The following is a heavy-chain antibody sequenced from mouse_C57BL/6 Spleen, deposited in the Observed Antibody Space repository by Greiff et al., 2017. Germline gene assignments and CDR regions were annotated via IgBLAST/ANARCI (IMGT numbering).Heavy chain of an antibody. J-gene: IGHJ2*01. CDR3: ARGFYGSSYGDY. D-gene: IGHD1-1*01. CDR2: ISDGGSYT. CDR1: GFTFSSYA. Sequence: VQLKESGGGLVKPGGSLKLSCAASGFTFSSYAMSWVRQTPEKRLEWVATISDGGSYTYYPDNVKGRFTISRDNAKNNLYLQMSHLKSEDTAMYYCARGFYGSSYGDYWGQGTTLTVSS. V-gene: IGHV5-4*01.